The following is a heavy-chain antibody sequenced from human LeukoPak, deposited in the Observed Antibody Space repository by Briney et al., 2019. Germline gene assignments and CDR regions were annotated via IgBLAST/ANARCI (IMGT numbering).Heavy chain of an antibody. V-gene: IGHV3-21*01. CDR3: ASLTYYDFWSGPNWFDP. CDR1: GFTFSSYS. CDR2: ISSGSSYI. J-gene: IGHJ5*02. Sequence: GGSLRLSCAASGFTFSSYSMNWVRQAPGKGLEWVSSISSGSSYIYYADSVKGRFTISRDNAKNSLYLQMNSLRAEDTAVYYCASLTYYDFWSGPNWFDPWGQGTLVTVSS. D-gene: IGHD3-3*01.